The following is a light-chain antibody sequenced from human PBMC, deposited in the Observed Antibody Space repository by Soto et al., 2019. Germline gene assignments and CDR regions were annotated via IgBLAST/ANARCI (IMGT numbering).Light chain of an antibody. V-gene: IGKV1-5*03. Sequence: DIQMTQSPSTLSASVGDRVTFTCRASQSISSWLAWYQQKPGKAPKVLIYKASSLESGVPSRFSGSGSGTEFTLTISSLQPDDFATYYCQQYDSYSAFGQGTRLEIK. CDR2: KAS. CDR1: QSISSW. J-gene: IGKJ5*01. CDR3: QQYDSYSA.